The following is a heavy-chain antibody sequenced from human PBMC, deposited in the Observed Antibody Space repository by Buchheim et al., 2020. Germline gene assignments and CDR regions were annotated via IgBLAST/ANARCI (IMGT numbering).Heavy chain of an antibody. V-gene: IGHV4-34*01. J-gene: IGHJ4*02. CDR2: INHSGST. CDR1: GGSFSGYY. Sequence: QVQLQQWGAGLLKPSETLSLTCAVYGGSFSGYYWSWIRQPPGKGLEWIGEINHSGSTNYNPSLKSRVTISVDTYKNQFSLKLSSVTAADTAVYYCARGPPHYDILTGYYTGVLYWGQGTL. D-gene: IGHD3-9*01. CDR3: ARGPPHYDILTGYYTGVLY.